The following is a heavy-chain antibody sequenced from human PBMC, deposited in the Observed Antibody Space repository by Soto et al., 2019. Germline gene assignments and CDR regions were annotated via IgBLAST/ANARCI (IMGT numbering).Heavy chain of an antibody. Sequence: SETLSLTCTVSGGSISDSSYYWGWIRQPPGKGLEWIGSIYYSGSTYYNPSLKSRVTISVDTSNNQFSLKLNSMTAADTAVYYCASTYYDSSGYYYDLNDGWGQGSLVTVSS. D-gene: IGHD3-22*01. CDR1: GGSISDSSYY. CDR3: ASTYYDSSGYYYDLNDG. CDR2: IYYSGST. V-gene: IGHV4-39*01. J-gene: IGHJ4*02.